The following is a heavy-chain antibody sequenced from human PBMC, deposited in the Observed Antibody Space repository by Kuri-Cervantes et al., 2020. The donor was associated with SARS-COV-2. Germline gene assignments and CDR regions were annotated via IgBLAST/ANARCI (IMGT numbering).Heavy chain of an antibody. V-gene: IGHV1-2*04. D-gene: IGHD6-6*01. CDR1: GYTFTGYY. CDR3: ARDPGYSSSSVYYYYGMDV. CDR2: INLNSGGT. Sequence: ASVKVSCKASGYTFTGYYMHWVRQAPGQGLEWMGWINLNSGGTNYAQKFQGWVTMTRDTSISTAYMELSRLRSDDTAVYYCARDPGYSSSSVYYYYGMDVWGQGTTVTVS. J-gene: IGHJ6*02.